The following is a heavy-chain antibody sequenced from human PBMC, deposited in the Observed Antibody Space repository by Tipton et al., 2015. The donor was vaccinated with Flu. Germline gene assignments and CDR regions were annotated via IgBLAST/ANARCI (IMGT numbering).Heavy chain of an antibody. CDR1: GDSIRSDYF. Sequence: TLSLTCIVSGDSIRSDYFWGWIRRTPGKGLEWIASIYRSGSSEYSSSLKSRVTISIDTSKNEFSLKMRSVTAADTAIYYCARRDYSNYVSDPKNWFDPWGQGTLVTVSS. CDR3: ARRDYSNYVSDPKNWFDP. V-gene: IGHV4-38-2*02. J-gene: IGHJ5*02. D-gene: IGHD4-11*01. CDR2: IYRSGSS.